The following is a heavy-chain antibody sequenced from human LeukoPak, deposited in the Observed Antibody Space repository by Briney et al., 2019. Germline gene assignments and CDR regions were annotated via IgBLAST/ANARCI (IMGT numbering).Heavy chain of an antibody. CDR3: TREDSSGYYYSFDY. V-gene: IGHV3-15*01. J-gene: IGHJ4*02. CDR1: GFTFSSYW. CDR2: IKSKTDGGTT. D-gene: IGHD3-22*01. Sequence: GGSLRLSCAASGFTFSSYWMSWVRQAPGKGLEWVGRIKSKTDGGTTDYAAPVKGRFTISRDDSKNTLYLQMNSLKTEDTAVYYCTREDSSGYYYSFDYWGQGTLVTVSS.